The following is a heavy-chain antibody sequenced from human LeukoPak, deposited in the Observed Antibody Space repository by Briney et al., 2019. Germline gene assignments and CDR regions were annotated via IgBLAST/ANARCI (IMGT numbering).Heavy chain of an antibody. CDR3: ARDGRQPNYYDSGHNWFDP. CDR2: ISAYNGNT. Sequence: ASVKVSCKASGGTFSSYAISWVRQAPGQGLEWMGWISAYNGNTNYAQKLQGRVTMTTDTSTSTAYMELRSLRSDDTAVYYCARDGRQPNYYDSGHNWFDPWGQGTLVTVSS. CDR1: GGTFSSYA. V-gene: IGHV1-18*01. D-gene: IGHD3-22*01. J-gene: IGHJ5*02.